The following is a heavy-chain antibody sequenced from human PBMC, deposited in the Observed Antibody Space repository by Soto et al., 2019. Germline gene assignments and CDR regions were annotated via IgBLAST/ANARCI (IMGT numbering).Heavy chain of an antibody. Sequence: SETLSLTCAVYGASLSDNYCNWLRQPPGKGLEWIGEINHSGNTNYNPSLRSRVTISVDTSKNQFSLKLSSVTAADTAVYYCARGRVAARRWWGQGTLVTVSS. V-gene: IGHV4-34*01. J-gene: IGHJ4*02. CDR2: INHSGNT. CDR1: GASLSDNY. D-gene: IGHD6-6*01. CDR3: ARGRVAARRW.